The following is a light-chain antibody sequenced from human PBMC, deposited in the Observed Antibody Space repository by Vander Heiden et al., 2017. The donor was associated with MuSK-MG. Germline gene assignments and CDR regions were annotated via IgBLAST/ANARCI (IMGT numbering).Light chain of an antibody. Sequence: DIRMTQSPSTLSASVGDIVTITCRASQPISSWLAWYQQKPGKAPKLLIYKASTLEGGVPSRFGGSESGTEFTLTISSLQPDDSATYYCQQYSNYWTFGQGTKVEIK. CDR3: QQYSNYWT. V-gene: IGKV1-5*03. J-gene: IGKJ1*01. CDR1: QPISSW. CDR2: KAS.